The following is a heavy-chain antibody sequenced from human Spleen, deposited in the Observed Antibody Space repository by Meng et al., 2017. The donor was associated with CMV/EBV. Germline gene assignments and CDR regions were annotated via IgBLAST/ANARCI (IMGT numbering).Heavy chain of an antibody. CDR3: ARCGYSYGYDY. J-gene: IGHJ4*02. V-gene: IGHV1-69*05. CDR2: IIPIFGTA. CDR1: GGNFSSYA. D-gene: IGHD5-18*01. Sequence: SWKASGGNFSSYAISGVRQAPGQGLEWMGGIIPIFGTANYAQKFQGRVTITTDESTSTAYMELSSLRSEDTAVYYCARCGYSYGYDYWGQGTLVTVSS.